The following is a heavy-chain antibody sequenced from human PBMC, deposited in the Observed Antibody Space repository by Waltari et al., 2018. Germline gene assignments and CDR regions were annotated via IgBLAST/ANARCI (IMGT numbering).Heavy chain of an antibody. CDR2: IIPILGTT. V-gene: IGHV1-69*04. D-gene: IGHD6-6*01. Sequence: QLQLVQSGAEVKKPGSSVKVSCKASGGTFWSYAISWVRQAPGQGLEWMGRIIPILGTTNYAQKFQGRVTITADKSTSTAYMELSSLRSEDTAVYYCARDTGSSGYYFDYWGQGTLVTVSS. CDR3: ARDTGSSGYYFDY. CDR1: GGTFWSYA. J-gene: IGHJ4*02.